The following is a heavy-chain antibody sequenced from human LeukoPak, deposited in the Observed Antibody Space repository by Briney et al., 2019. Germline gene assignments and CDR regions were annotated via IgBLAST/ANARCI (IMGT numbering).Heavy chain of an antibody. CDR2: ISSSGSTI. J-gene: IGHJ4*02. CDR1: GFTFSDYY. Sequence: GGSLRLSCAASGFTFSDYYMSWIRQAPGKGLEWVSYISSSGSTIYYADSVKGRFTISRDNAKNSVYLQMNSLRAEDTAVYYCGRDQQKYTYDGVVSPPYGGREPVVTVSS. V-gene: IGHV3-11*04. CDR3: GRDQQKYTYDGVVSPPY. D-gene: IGHD2-8*01.